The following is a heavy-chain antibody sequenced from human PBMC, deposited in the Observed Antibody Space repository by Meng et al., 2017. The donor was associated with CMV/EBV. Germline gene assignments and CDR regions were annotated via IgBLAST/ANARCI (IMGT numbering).Heavy chain of an antibody. CDR1: GGTFSSYP. D-gene: IGHD5-24*01. CDR2: IIPILGIA. CDR3: ARDYGDGYNFHGGLQGIDP. J-gene: IGHJ5*02. V-gene: IGHV1-69*04. Sequence: SVKVSCKASGGTFSSYPISWVRQAPGQGLEWMGRIIPILGIANYAQKFQGRVTITADKSTSTAYMELSSLRSEDTAVYYCARDYGDGYNFHGGLQGIDPWGQGTLVTVSS.